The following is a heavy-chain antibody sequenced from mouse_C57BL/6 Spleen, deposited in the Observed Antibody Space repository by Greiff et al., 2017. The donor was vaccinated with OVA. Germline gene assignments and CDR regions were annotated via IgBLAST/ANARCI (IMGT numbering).Heavy chain of an antibody. V-gene: IGHV5-12*01. CDR1: GFTFSDYY. D-gene: IGHD2-2*01. CDR2: ISNGGGST. J-gene: IGHJ2*01. Sequence: EVKLVESGGGLVQPGGSLKLSCAASGFTFSDYYMYWVRQTPEKRLAWVAYISNGGGSTYYPATVTGRFTILRDNAKNTLYLQMSRLKSEDTAMYYCANMVTGGYFDYWGQGTTLTVSS. CDR3: ANMVTGGYFDY.